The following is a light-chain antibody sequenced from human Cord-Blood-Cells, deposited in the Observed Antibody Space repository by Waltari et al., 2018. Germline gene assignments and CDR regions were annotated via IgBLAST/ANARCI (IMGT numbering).Light chain of an antibody. CDR3: SSYAGSNNYV. J-gene: IGLJ1*01. Sequence: QSALTQPRSVSGSPGQSVTISCTGPSSDVGGYKYVSWYQQHPGKAPKLMIYEVSKRPSGVPDRFSGSKSGNTASLTVSGLQAEDEADYYCSSYAGSNNYVFGTGTKVTVL. V-gene: IGLV2-8*01. CDR2: EVS. CDR1: SSDVGGYKY.